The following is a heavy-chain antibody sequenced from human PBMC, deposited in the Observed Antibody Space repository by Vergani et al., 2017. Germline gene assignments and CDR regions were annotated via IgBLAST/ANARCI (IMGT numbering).Heavy chain of an antibody. CDR2: FDPSDSYT. J-gene: IGHJ6*02. CDR3: ARQVAVAGKWRGPYYYYGMDV. D-gene: IGHD6-19*01. Sequence: EVQLVQSGAEVKKPGESLRISCKGSGYSFTSYWISWVRQMPGKGLEWMGRFDPSDSYTKYSPSFQGHVTISADKSISTAYLQWSSLKASDTAMYYCARQVAVAGKWRGPYYYYGMDVWGQGTTVTVSS. CDR1: GYSFTSYW. V-gene: IGHV5-10-1*01.